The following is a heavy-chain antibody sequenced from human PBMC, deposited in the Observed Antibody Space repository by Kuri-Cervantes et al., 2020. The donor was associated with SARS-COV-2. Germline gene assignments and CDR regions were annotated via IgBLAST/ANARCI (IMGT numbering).Heavy chain of an antibody. J-gene: IGHJ4*02. CDR1: GYTFTSYD. V-gene: IGHV1-8*03. CDR2: MNPNSGNT. D-gene: IGHD6-13*01. Sequence: ASVKVSCKASGYTFTSYDINWVRQATGQGLEWMGWMNPNSGNTGYARKFQGRVTITRNTSISTAYMELSSLRSEDTAVYYCARTRIAAAGTIDYWGQGTLVTVSS. CDR3: ARTRIAAAGTIDY.